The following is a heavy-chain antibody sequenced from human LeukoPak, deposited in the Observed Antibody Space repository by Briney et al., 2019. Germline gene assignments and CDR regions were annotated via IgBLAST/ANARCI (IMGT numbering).Heavy chain of an antibody. J-gene: IGHJ4*02. CDR1: GFTFSSYS. Sequence: PGRSLRLSCAASGFTFSSYSMNWVRQAPGKGLEWVSYISSSSSTIYYADSVKGRFTISRDNAKNSLYLQMNSLRDEDTAVYYCASSGFIEQWLALDYWGQGTLVTVSS. V-gene: IGHV3-48*02. CDR3: ASSGFIEQWLALDY. CDR2: ISSSSSTI. D-gene: IGHD6-19*01.